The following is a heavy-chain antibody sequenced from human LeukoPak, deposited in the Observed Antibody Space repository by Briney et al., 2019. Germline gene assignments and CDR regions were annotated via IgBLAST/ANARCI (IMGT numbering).Heavy chain of an antibody. CDR1: GFTFSSYG. CDR2: ISYDGSNK. CDR3: AKDSVLYCSGGSCYLFDY. D-gene: IGHD2-15*01. Sequence: GGSLRLSCAASGFTFSSYGMHWVRQAPGKGLEWVAVISYDGSNKYYADSVKGRFTISRDNSKNTLYLQMNSLRAEDTAVYYCAKDSVLYCSGGSCYLFDYWGQGTLVTVSS. V-gene: IGHV3-30*18. J-gene: IGHJ4*02.